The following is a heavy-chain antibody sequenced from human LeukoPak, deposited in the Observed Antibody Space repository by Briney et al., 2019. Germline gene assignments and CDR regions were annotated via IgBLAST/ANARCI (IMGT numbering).Heavy chain of an antibody. Sequence: SETLSLTCAVYGASFSGYYWSWIRQPPGKGLEWIGEINHSGSTNYNPSLKSRVSISVDTSNNHFSLKLSSVTAADTAVYYCARGLSLRGYSYGTYYYYYYMDVWGKGTTVTVSS. CDR3: ARGLSLRGYSYGTYYYYYYMDV. CDR1: GASFSGYY. J-gene: IGHJ6*03. V-gene: IGHV4-34*01. D-gene: IGHD5-18*01. CDR2: INHSGST.